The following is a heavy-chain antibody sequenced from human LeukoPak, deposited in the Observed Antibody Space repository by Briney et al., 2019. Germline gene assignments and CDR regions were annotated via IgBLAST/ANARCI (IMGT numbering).Heavy chain of an antibody. CDR1: GYTFTGYY. J-gene: IGHJ4*02. CDR2: INPNSGGT. V-gene: IGHV1-2*02. CDR3: ARALTQSSTAATLDY. D-gene: IGHD6-6*01. Sequence: ASVKVSCKASGYTFTGYYMHWVRQAPGQGLEWMGWINPNSGGTNYAQKFQGRVTMTRDTSISTAYMELSRLRSDDTAVYYCARALTQSSTAATLDYWGQGTLVTVSS.